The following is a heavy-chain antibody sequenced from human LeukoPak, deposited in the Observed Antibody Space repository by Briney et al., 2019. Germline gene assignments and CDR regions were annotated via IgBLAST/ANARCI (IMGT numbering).Heavy chain of an antibody. V-gene: IGHV1-3*01. CDR1: GFTFTEYA. D-gene: IGHD6-19*01. CDR2: INAGNSDK. CDR3: ARGQWQRSGWYYLDY. J-gene: IGHJ4*02. Sequence: ASVKVSCKASGFTFTEYAIHWLRQAPGQSLEWMGLINAGNSDKKYSYTLQDRVTITRATSATTADMELRSLRPEDTADYYCARGQWQRSGWYYLDYWRQGTMVTVRS.